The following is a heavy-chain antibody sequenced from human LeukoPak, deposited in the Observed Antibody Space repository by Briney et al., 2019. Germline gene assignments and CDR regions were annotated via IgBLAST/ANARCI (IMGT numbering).Heavy chain of an antibody. D-gene: IGHD3-10*01. V-gene: IGHV1-69*05. Sequence: SVEVSCKASGGTFSSYAISWVRQAPGQGLEWMGRIIPIFGTANYAQKFQGRVTITTDESTSTAYMELSSLRSEDTAVYYCARDIYYGSGSFNWFDPWGQGTLVTVSS. CDR2: IIPIFGTA. CDR3: ARDIYYGSGSFNWFDP. CDR1: GGTFSSYA. J-gene: IGHJ5*02.